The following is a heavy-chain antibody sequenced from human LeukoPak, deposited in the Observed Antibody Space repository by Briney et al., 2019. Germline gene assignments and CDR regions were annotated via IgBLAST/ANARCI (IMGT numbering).Heavy chain of an antibody. J-gene: IGHJ5*02. D-gene: IGHD6-13*01. CDR3: ARDLFTSSWYRWFDP. CDR1: GGSISSGNYY. Sequence: SQTLSLTCTVSGGSISSGNYYWSWIRQPAGKGLEWIGRIYSSGSTNYNPSLKSRVTISEDTSKNQFSLKLTSVTAADTAVYYCARDLFTSSWYRWFDPWGQGTLVTVSS. CDR2: IYSSGST. V-gene: IGHV4-61*02.